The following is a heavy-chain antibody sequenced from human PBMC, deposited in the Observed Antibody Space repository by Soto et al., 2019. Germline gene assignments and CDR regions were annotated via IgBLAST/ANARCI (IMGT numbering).Heavy chain of an antibody. V-gene: IGHV1-69*01. CDR1: GGNFRRYA. D-gene: IGHD2-2*01. CDR2: ILPIFGSP. CDR3: VFGDCTTTSCSYYFYGLDV. Sequence: QVQLVQSGAEVKKPGSSVKVSCKASGGNFRRYAISWVRQAPGQGLEWMGGILPIFGSPSHAQKFQGRVTVTADQSTSTAYLGPARLTSEDTAMYYCVFGDCTTTSCSYYFYGLDVWGQGSPVTVSS. J-gene: IGHJ6*02.